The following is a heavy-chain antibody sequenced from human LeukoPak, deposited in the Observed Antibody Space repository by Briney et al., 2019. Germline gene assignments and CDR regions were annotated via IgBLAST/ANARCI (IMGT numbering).Heavy chain of an antibody. CDR3: ARDTGRL. V-gene: IGHV1-18*01. Sequence: ASVKVSCKASGYTFTSYGISWVRQAPGQGLEWMGWISAYNGNTNYAQKFQGRVTITADKSTSTAYMELSSLRSEDTAVYYCARDTGRLWGQGTMVTVSS. CDR2: ISAYNGNT. CDR1: GYTFTSYG. J-gene: IGHJ3*01. D-gene: IGHD4-11*01.